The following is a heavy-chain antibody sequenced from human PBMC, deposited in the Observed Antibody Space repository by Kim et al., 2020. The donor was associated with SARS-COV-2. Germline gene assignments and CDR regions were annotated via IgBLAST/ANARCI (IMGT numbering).Heavy chain of an antibody. J-gene: IGHJ4*02. V-gene: IGHV3-15*01. CDR2: TEGGTT. CDR3: TTFLWH. Sequence: TEGGTTDYAAPVKGRFTISRDDSKNTLYLQMNSLKPEDTAVYYCTTFLWHWGQGTLVTVSS.